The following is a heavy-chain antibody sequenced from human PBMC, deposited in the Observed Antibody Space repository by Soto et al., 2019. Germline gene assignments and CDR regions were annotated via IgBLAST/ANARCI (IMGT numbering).Heavy chain of an antibody. Sequence: SETLSLTCTVSGGSISSGDYYWNWIRQPPGKGLEWIGYIYDSGSTYYKASLKSRVTISADTSKNQFSLKLNSVTAADTAVYYCARSYCSSTSCYWSWFDPWGQGTLVTVSS. J-gene: IGHJ5*02. CDR1: GGSISSGDYY. V-gene: IGHV4-30-4*01. CDR3: ARSYCSSTSCYWSWFDP. D-gene: IGHD2-2*01. CDR2: IYDSGST.